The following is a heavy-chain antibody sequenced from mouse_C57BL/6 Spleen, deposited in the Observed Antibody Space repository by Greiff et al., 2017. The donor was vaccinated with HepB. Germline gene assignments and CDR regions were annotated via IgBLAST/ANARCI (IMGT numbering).Heavy chain of an antibody. CDR3: ARDQITTVVGYYFDY. D-gene: IGHD1-1*01. J-gene: IGHJ2*01. Sequence: EVKLVESGGGLVKPGGSLKLSCAASGFTFSSYAMSWVRQTPEKRLEWVATISDGGSYTYYPDNVKGRFTISRDNAKNNLYLQMSHLKSEDTAMYYCARDQITTVVGYYFDYWGQGTTLTVSS. CDR1: GFTFSSYA. V-gene: IGHV5-4*01. CDR2: ISDGGSYT.